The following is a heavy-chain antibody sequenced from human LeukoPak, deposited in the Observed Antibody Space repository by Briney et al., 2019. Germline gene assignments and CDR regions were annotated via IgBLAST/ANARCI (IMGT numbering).Heavy chain of an antibody. CDR2: SSVYNGKT. J-gene: IGHJ5*02. CDR3: AREIGELPEVWFDP. CDR1: VYTFTSYG. Sequence: ASVKVSFKASVYTFTSYGISWVRQAPGQGLELMGWSSVYNGKTNYAQKLQGRVTMTTDTSTSTAYMELRSLRSDATAVYSCAREIGELPEVWFDPWGKGTLVTVSS. V-gene: IGHV1-18*01. D-gene: IGHD3-10*01.